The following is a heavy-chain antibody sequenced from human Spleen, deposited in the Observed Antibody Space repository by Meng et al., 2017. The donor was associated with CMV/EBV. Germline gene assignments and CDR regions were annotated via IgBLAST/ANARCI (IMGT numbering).Heavy chain of an antibody. CDR2: ISWDGGST. CDR3: ARVHYYGMDV. CDR1: GFTFDDYA. Sequence: ETLSLTCAASGFTFDDYAMHWVRQAPGKGLEWVSLISWDGGSTYYADSVKGRFTISRDNAKNSLYLQMNSLRAEDTAVYYCARVHYYGMDVWGQGTTVTVSS. J-gene: IGHJ6*02. V-gene: IGHV3-43D*03.